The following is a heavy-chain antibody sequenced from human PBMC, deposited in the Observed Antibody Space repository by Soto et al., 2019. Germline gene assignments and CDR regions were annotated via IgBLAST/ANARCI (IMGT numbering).Heavy chain of an antibody. V-gene: IGHV3-15*01. Sequence: EVQLVESGGGLEKPGGSLRLSCAASGFTFSHVWMSWVRQAPGKGLEWVGRIKRKIDGETIDYAAPVKGRFTISRDDSKVTLYLQMNSLKTEDTAVDYCATDASCRSTNCPRAFDIWGQGTVVTVSS. D-gene: IGHD2-2*01. J-gene: IGHJ3*02. CDR2: IKRKIDGETI. CDR3: ATDASCRSTNCPRAFDI. CDR1: GFTFSHVW.